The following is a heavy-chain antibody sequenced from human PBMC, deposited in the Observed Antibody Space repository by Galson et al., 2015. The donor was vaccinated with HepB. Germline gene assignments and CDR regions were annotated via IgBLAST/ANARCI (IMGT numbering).Heavy chain of an antibody. D-gene: IGHD3-3*01. CDR3: ARLSKFRFLADAFDI. CDR1: GFTFSGSG. CDR2: IRNGANYYAT. J-gene: IGHJ3*02. V-gene: IGHV3-73*01. Sequence: SLRLSCAASGFTFSGSGIHWVRQAPGKGLEWVGRIRNGANYYATAYAPSVRGRFTVSRDDLKSTAYLQMNSLTPVDTAVYYCARLSKFRFLADAFDIWGQGTMVTVSS.